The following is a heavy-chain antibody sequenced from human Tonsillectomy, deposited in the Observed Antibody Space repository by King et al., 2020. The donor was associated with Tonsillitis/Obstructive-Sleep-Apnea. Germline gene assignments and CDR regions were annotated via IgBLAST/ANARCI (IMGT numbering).Heavy chain of an antibody. J-gene: IGHJ4*02. D-gene: IGHD3-16*01. CDR3: GHSDGAFDF. CDR1: GFSLTTSGVG. Sequence: ITLKESGPTLVKPTQTLTLTCTFSGFSLTTSGVGVGWIRQPPGKALEWLALIHWDDDKFHSPSLKSRLTITKDTSKNQVVLTMSNMDPVDTATYYCGHSDGAFDFWGQGTLVTVSS. V-gene: IGHV2-5*02. CDR2: IHWDDDK.